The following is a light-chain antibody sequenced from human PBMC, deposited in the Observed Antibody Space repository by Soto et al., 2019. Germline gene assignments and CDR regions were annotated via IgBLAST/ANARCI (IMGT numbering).Light chain of an antibody. CDR1: SRDVGSYNY. CDR2: DVS. V-gene: IGLV2-14*01. CDR3: SSYTSRSTVV. Sequence: QSALTRPASVSGSPGQSITISCTGTSRDVGSYNYVSWYQQRPGKAPRLMIYDVSDRPSGISIRFSGSKSGNTASLTISGLQAEDEADYFCSSYTSRSTVVFGGGTKLTVL. J-gene: IGLJ3*02.